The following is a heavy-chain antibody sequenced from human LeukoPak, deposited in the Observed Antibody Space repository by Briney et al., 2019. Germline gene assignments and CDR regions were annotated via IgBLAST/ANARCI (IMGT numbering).Heavy chain of an antibody. CDR1: GFTFSSYK. J-gene: IGHJ6*03. CDR3: AREGCFGSRCYSSTPSWYYYYMDV. V-gene: IGHV3-48*01. D-gene: IGHD2-21*02. CDR2: ISSDSTTI. Sequence: GGSLRLSCAASGFTFSSYKMSWVRQAPGKGLEWVSYISSDSTTIYYADSAKGRFTISRDNAKSSLYLQMHSLRAEDTAVYYCAREGCFGSRCYSSTPSWYYYYMDVWGKGTTVTVSS.